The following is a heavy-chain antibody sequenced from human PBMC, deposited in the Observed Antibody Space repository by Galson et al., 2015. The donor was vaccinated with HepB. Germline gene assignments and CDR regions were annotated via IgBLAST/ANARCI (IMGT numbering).Heavy chain of an antibody. D-gene: IGHD3-10*02. CDR1: GFTFRNYG. V-gene: IGHV3-30*19. CDR3: SGRGPYYYVYFDY. CDR2: ISYDGSNK. Sequence: SLRLSCAASGFTFRNYGIHWVRQAPGKGLEWVAVISYDGSNKYYADSVKGRFTISRDNSKNTLYLQMNSLRAEDTAVYYCSGRGPYYYVYFDYWGQGTLATVSS. J-gene: IGHJ4*02.